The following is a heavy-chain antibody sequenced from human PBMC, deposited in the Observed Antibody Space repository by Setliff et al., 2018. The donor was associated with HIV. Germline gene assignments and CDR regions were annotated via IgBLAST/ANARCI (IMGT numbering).Heavy chain of an antibody. D-gene: IGHD6-19*01. CDR3: ARDRSSGRGYYYYYYMDV. CDR1: GGSISSYY. Sequence: SETLSLTCTVSGGSISSYYWSWIRQPAGKGLEWIGRIYTSGSTNYNPSLKSRVTMSVDTSKNQFSLKLSSVTAADTAVYYCARDRSSGRGYYYYYYMDVWGKGTTVTVSS. CDR2: IYTSGST. J-gene: IGHJ6*03. V-gene: IGHV4-4*07.